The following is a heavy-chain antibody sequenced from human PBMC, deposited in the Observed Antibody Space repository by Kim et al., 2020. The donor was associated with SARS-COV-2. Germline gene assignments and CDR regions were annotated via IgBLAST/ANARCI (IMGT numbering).Heavy chain of an antibody. J-gene: IGHJ4*02. CDR1: GIPFSNAW. Sequence: GGSLRLSCAVSGIPFSNAWFNWVRQSPGKGLEWVGRIKSVTDGGTADLAATVKGRFAISRDDSKNTLYLLLNNVKTDDSAVYYCTTVFLRWGQGTRVTV. CDR2: IKSVTDGGTA. CDR3: TTVFLR. D-gene: IGHD3-3*01. V-gene: IGHV3-15*01.